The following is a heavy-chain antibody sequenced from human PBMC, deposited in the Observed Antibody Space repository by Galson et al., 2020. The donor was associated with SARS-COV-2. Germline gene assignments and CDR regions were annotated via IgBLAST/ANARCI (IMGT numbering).Heavy chain of an antibody. Sequence: ESGPTLVKPTHTRTLTCTFSGFSLTTSGGGGGWIRQPPGKALECLALSYGNDEKYYSPSLKSRLTVTKDTSKNQVVLTMSNMDPVDTATYYCAHFLVIGGFTTYLDYWGQGTLVTVSS. CDR1: GFSLTTSGGG. V-gene: IGHV2-5*01. CDR3: AHFLVIGGFTTYLDY. J-gene: IGHJ4*02. CDR2: SYGNDEK. D-gene: IGHD3-22*01.